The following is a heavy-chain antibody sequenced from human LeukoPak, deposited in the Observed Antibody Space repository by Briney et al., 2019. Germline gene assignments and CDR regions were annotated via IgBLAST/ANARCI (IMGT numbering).Heavy chain of an antibody. D-gene: IGHD2-15*01. CDR2: IYYSGTT. CDR3: ARRVIAATLDY. J-gene: IGHJ4*02. Sequence: SETLSLTCTVSGYSISSGYYWAWIRQPPGKGLEWIGSIYYSGTTFYNPSLKSRVTISVDTSKNQFSLRLSSVTAADTAIYYCARRVIAATLDYWGQGTLVTVSS. V-gene: IGHV4-38-2*02. CDR1: GYSISSGYY.